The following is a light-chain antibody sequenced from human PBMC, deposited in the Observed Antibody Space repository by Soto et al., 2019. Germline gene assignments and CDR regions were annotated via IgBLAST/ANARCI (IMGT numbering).Light chain of an antibody. Sequence: EIVLTQSPATLSLSPGERATLSCRASQSVSSYLAWYQHKPGQAPRLLIYGASFRATGMPARFSGSGFGTEFTLTISSLQSEDFAVYYCQQYNNWPRTFGQGTKVDIK. CDR2: GAS. V-gene: IGKV3-15*01. CDR3: QQYNNWPRT. J-gene: IGKJ1*01. CDR1: QSVSSY.